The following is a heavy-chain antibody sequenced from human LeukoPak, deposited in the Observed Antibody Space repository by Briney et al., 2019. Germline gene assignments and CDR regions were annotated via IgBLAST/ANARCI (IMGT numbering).Heavy chain of an antibody. J-gene: IGHJ3*02. Sequence: GGSLRPSCAASGFTFSTYSKNWVRQAPGKGLEWVSSISSSSRYIYYADSLRGRFTISRDNAKNSLYLQMNSLRAEDTAVYHCASTSEWLRMSIRDVFDIWGQETMVTVSS. CDR1: GFTFSTYS. CDR2: ISSSSRYI. CDR3: ASTSEWLRMSIRDVFDI. D-gene: IGHD5-12*01. V-gene: IGHV3-21*01.